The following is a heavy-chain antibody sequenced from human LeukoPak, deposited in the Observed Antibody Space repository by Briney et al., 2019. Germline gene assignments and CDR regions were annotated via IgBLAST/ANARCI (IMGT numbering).Heavy chain of an antibody. CDR3: AKDWAPSSGLRYFDWLGRSSGGYLGTAAFDI. CDR2: ISGSGGST. D-gene: IGHD3-9*01. CDR1: GFTFSSYA. J-gene: IGHJ3*02. V-gene: IGHV3-23*01. Sequence: PGGSLRLSCAASGFTFSSYAMSWVRQAPGKGLEWVSAISGSGGSTYYADSVKGRFTISRDNSKNTLYLQMNSLRAEDTAVYYCAKDWAPSSGLRYFDWLGRSSGGYLGTAAFDIWGQGTMVTVSS.